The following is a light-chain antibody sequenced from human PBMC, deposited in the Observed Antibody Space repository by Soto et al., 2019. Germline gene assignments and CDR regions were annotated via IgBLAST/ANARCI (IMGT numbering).Light chain of an antibody. CDR3: SSYRSGPLYV. V-gene: IGLV2-14*01. J-gene: IGLJ1*01. CDR2: EVR. Sequence: QSVLTQPASVSGSAGQSITISCSGTMRDVGAYNLVSWYQQHPGTAPKLIIYEVRNRPSGISSRFSGSRSGNTASLTISGLQSEDEAHYYCSSYRSGPLYVFGTGTKVTVL. CDR1: MRDVGAYNL.